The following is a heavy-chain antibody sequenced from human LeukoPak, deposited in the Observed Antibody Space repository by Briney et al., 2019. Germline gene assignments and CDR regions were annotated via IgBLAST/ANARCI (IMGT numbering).Heavy chain of an antibody. CDR2: INPNSGGT. CDR1: GYTFTGYY. CDR3: ARVLGVRGVERHFDY. J-gene: IGHJ4*02. Sequence: ASVKVSCKASGYTFTGYYMHWVRQAPGQGLEWLGRINPNSGGTNYAQKFQGRVTITRDTSISTAYMELSRLRSDDTAVYYCARVLGVRGVERHFDYWGQGTLVTVSS. D-gene: IGHD3-10*01. V-gene: IGHV1-2*06.